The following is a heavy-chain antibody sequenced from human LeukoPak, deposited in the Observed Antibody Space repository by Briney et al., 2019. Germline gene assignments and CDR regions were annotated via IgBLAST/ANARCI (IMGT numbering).Heavy chain of an antibody. Sequence: SETLSLTCAVYGGSFSGYYWRWIRQPPGQGLEWIGEINHSGSTNYNPSLKSRDTISVDTSKNQFSLKLSSVTAADTAVYYCARGRGYWVVVPAAMGYYYYYMDVWGKGTTVTVSS. CDR3: ARGRGYWVVVPAAMGYYYYYMDV. V-gene: IGHV4-34*01. D-gene: IGHD2-2*01. CDR2: INHSGST. J-gene: IGHJ6*03. CDR1: GGSFSGYY.